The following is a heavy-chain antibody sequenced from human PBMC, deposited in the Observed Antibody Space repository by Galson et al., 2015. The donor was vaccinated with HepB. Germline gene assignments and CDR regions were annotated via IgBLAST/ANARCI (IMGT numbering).Heavy chain of an antibody. J-gene: IGHJ4*02. V-gene: IGHV3-30*14. CDR1: GFTFTSYA. CDR3: ARPPVGAVAYYFDH. D-gene: IGHD1-26*01. Sequence: SLRLSCAASGFTFTSYALHWVRQAPGKGLEWVAVISYNGNNKYYADSVTGRFTISRDNFKNTLYLQMNDLRAEDTAVYYCARPPVGAVAYYFDHWGQGTVVTVSS. CDR2: ISYNGNNK.